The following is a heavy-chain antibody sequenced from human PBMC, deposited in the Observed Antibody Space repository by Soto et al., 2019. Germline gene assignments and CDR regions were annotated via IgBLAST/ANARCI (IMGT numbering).Heavy chain of an antibody. CDR3: AKGGQLLTEGGGY. CDR2: ISWNSGSI. CDR1: GFTFDDYA. V-gene: IGHV3-9*01. Sequence: ESGGGLVQPGRSLRLSCAASGFTFDDYAMHWVRQAPGKGLEWVSGISWNSGSIGYADSVKGRFTISRDNAKNSLYLQRNSLRAEDTALYYCAKGGQLLTEGGGYWGQGTLVTVSS. J-gene: IGHJ4*02. D-gene: IGHD2-2*01.